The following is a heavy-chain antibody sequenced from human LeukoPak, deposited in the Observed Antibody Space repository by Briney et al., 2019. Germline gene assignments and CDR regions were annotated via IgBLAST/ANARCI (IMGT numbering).Heavy chain of an antibody. J-gene: IGHJ4*02. Sequence: ASVKVSCKASGYTFTSYAMHWVRQAPGQRLEWMGWINAGKGDTKYSQKFQGRVTITRDTSASTAYMDLSSLRSEDTAVYYCARVMNYGGSPFDYWGQGTLVTVSS. CDR2: INAGKGDT. CDR3: ARVMNYGGSPFDY. CDR1: GYTFTSYA. V-gene: IGHV1-3*01. D-gene: IGHD4-23*01.